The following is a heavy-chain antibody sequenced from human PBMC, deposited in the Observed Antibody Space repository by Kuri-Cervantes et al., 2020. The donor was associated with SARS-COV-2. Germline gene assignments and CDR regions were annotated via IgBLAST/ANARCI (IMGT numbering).Heavy chain of an antibody. D-gene: IGHD2-21*02. CDR3: ARAQVVTTIPTFFDY. CDR2: ISYSGDTI. CDR1: GFTFSDYY. Sequence: GESLKISCAASGFTFSDYYVSWIRQAPGKGLEWLSYISYSGDTINYADSVKGRFTISRDNARNSLYLQMNSLRADDTAVYYCARAQVVTTIPTFFDYWGQGSVVTVSS. J-gene: IGHJ4*02. V-gene: IGHV3-11*01.